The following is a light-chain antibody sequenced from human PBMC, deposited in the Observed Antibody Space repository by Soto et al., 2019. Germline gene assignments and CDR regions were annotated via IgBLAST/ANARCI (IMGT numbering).Light chain of an antibody. Sequence: DIQMTQSPSSVSASVGDRVTITCRASQGISSWLAWYQQKPGKAPKLLIYAASSLQSGVTARFSSSGSETDVTLNNSRVRPEDCSTYLCQRFNSFPPTFGQGTKVE. CDR3: QRFNSFPPT. J-gene: IGKJ1*01. V-gene: IGKV1-12*01. CDR2: AAS. CDR1: QGISSW.